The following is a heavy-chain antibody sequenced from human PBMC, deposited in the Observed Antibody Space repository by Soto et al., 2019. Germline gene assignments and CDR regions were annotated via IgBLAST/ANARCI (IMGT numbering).Heavy chain of an antibody. CDR1: GFIFSSFA. V-gene: IGHV3-23*01. CDR2: ISGSGGIT. Sequence: GGSLRLSCAASGFIFSSFAMNWVRQAPGKRLEWVSRISGSGGITDYADSVKGRFTVSRDNPKNTLYLQIDNLRAEDTAVYYCAKAQDSENYFYFNNWGRETGVTVP. CDR3: AKAQDSENYFYFNN. J-gene: IGHJ4*02. D-gene: IGHD1-26*01.